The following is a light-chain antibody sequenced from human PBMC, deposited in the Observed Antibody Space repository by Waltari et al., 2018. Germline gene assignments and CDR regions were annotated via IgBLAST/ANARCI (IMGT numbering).Light chain of an antibody. CDR2: WAS. J-gene: IGKJ5*01. CDR3: QQYYSSPIT. CDR1: QSVLYSSNNRNY. V-gene: IGKV4-1*01. Sequence: DIVMTQSPDSLAVSLGERATINCNSSQSVLYSSNNRNYFAWYQQKPGQPPKLLIYWASTRESGVPDRFSGSGSGTDFTLTISSLQAEDVAVYYCQQYYSSPITFGQGTRLEIK.